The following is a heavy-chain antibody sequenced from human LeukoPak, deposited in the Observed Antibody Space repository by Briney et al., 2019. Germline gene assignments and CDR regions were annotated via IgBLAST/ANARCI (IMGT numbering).Heavy chain of an antibody. CDR3: ARDAGSGSYYYYYMDV. CDR2: INPNSGGT. V-gene: IGHV1-2*02. D-gene: IGHD3-10*01. CDR1: GYTFTGYY. Sequence: ASVKVSCKASGYTFTGYYMHWVRQAPGQGLEWMGWINPNSGGTNYAQKFQGRVTMTRDTSISTAYMELSSLRSDDTAVYYCARDAGSGSYYYYYMDVWGKGTTVTISS. J-gene: IGHJ6*03.